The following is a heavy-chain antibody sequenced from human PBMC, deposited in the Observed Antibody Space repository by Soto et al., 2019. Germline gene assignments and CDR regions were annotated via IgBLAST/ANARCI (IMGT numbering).Heavy chain of an antibody. Sequence: EGSLRLSCAASGFTFSGSAMHWVRQASGKGLEWVGRIRSKANSYATAYAASVKGRFTISRDDSKNTAYLQMNSLKTEDTAVYYCTSVHDYSNLMGRVYYYYGMDVWGQGTTVTVSS. J-gene: IGHJ6*02. D-gene: IGHD4-4*01. CDR2: IRSKANSYAT. V-gene: IGHV3-73*01. CDR1: GFTFSGSA. CDR3: TSVHDYSNLMGRVYYYYGMDV.